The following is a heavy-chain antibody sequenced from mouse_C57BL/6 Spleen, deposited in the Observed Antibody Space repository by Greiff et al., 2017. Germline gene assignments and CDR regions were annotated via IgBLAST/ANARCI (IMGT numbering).Heavy chain of an antibody. CDR2: ISDGGSYT. D-gene: IGHD1-1*01. CDR3: ARGGYGSSYRSYFDY. CDR1: GFTFSSYA. Sequence: EVKLVESGGGLVKPGGSLKLSCAASGFTFSSYAMSWVRQTPEKRLKWVATISDGGSYTYYPDNVKGRFTISRDNAKNNLYLQMSHLKSEDTAMYYCARGGYGSSYRSYFDYWGQGTTLTVSS. V-gene: IGHV5-4*03. J-gene: IGHJ2*01.